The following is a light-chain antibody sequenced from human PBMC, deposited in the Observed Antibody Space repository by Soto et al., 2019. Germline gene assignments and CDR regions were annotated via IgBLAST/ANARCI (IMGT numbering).Light chain of an antibody. V-gene: IGLV2-11*01. Sequence: QSVLTQPRSVSGSPGQSVTISCTGTSSDVGGYNYVSWYQQHPGKAPKLMIYDVSKRPSGVPDRFSGSKSGNTASLTISGLQAEDEGDYYCCSYAGSYTLYVFGTGTKVTVL. J-gene: IGLJ1*01. CDR3: CSYAGSYTLYV. CDR2: DVS. CDR1: SSDVGGYNY.